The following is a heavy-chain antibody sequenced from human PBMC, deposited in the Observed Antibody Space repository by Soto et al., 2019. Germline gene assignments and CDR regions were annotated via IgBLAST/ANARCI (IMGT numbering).Heavy chain of an antibody. J-gene: IGHJ6*04. V-gene: IGHV4-31*03. CDR3: ARVSAVGINRIALDV. CDR1: GGSISSGGYY. Sequence: SETLSLTCTVSGGSISSGGYYWSWIRQHPGKGLEWIGYIYYSGSTYYNPSLKSRVTISVDTSKNQFSLKLSSVTAADTAVYYCARVSAVGINRIALDVWGKGTTVTVSS. CDR2: IYYSGST. D-gene: IGHD2-15*01.